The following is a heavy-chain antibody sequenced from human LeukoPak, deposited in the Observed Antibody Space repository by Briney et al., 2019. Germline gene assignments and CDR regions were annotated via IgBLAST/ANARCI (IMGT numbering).Heavy chain of an antibody. J-gene: IGHJ4*02. CDR2: VYHSGST. CDR3: ARGSTRADDY. Sequence: SETLSLTCTVSGASISSHYWSWIRQPPGQGLEWIGYVYHSGSTNYNPSLKSRVAISVDTSRHQVSLKLSSLTAADTAVYYCARGSTRADDYWGQGTLVTVSS. CDR1: GASISSHY. V-gene: IGHV4-59*11. D-gene: IGHD2/OR15-2a*01.